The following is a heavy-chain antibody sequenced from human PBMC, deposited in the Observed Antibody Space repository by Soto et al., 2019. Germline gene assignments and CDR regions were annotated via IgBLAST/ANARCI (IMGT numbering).Heavy chain of an antibody. J-gene: IGHJ6*02. CDR2: ISAYNGNT. D-gene: IGHD3-3*01. Sequence: GASVKVSCKASGYTFTSYGISWVRQAPGQGLEWMGWISAYNGNTNYAQKLQGRVTMTTDPSTSTAYMELRSLRSDDTAVYYCARDYYDFWSGYSLYYYYYGMDVWGQGTTVTVSS. CDR3: ARDYYDFWSGYSLYYYYYGMDV. V-gene: IGHV1-18*01. CDR1: GYTFTSYG.